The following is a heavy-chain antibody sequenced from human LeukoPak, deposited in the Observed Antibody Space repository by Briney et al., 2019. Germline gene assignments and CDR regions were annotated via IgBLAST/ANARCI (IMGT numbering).Heavy chain of an antibody. CDR3: ARVKRVVAAAGSDAFDI. Sequence: ASVKVSCKAPGGAFSSYAISWVRQAPGQGLEWMGGIIPIFGTANYAQKFQGRVTITADESTSTAYMELSSLRSEDTAVYYCARVKRVVAAAGSDAFDIWGQGTMVTVSS. D-gene: IGHD6-13*01. CDR1: GGAFSSYA. J-gene: IGHJ3*02. V-gene: IGHV1-69*13. CDR2: IIPIFGTA.